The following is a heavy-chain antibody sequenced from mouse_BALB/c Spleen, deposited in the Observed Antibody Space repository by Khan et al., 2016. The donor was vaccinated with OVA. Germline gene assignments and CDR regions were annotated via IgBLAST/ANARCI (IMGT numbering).Heavy chain of an antibody. V-gene: IGHV2-6-1*01. CDR2: IWSDGST. Sequence: VQLQESGPGLVAPSQSLSITCTISGFSLTNYGVHWVRQPPGKGLEWLVVIWSDGSTAYNSALNSRLSISKDNSKSQVFLKMNSLQTDDTAMYYCARQPYYHYYIMDYWGQGTSGTVSS. CDR3: ARQPYYHYYIMDY. D-gene: IGHD2-10*01. J-gene: IGHJ4*01. CDR1: GFSLTNYG.